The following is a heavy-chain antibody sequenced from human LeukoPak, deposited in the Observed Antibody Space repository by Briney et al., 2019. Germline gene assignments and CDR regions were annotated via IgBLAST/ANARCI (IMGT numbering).Heavy chain of an antibody. J-gene: IGHJ2*01. CDR3: ARDSRLNHILTGSIGPYWYFDL. CDR2: INPSGGST. CDR1: GYTFTSYG. Sequence: ASVKVSCKASGYTFTSYGISWVRQAPGQGLEWMGIINPSGGSTSYAQKFQGRVTMTRDTSTSTVYMELSSLRSEDTAVYYCARDSRLNHILTGSIGPYWYFDLWGRGTLVTVSS. D-gene: IGHD3-9*01. V-gene: IGHV1-46*03.